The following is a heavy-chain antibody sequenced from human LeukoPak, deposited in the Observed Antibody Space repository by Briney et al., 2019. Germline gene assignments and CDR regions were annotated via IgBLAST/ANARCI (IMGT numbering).Heavy chain of an antibody. D-gene: IGHD7-27*01. CDR3: ARDKAGNWANDY. CDR2: ISAYNGNT. CDR1: GYIFTSYD. J-gene: IGHJ4*02. Sequence: ASVKVSCKASGYIFTSYDISWVRQAPGQGLEWMGWISAYNGNTNYAQKLQGRVTMTTDTSTGIVYMELRGLRSDDTAVYYCARDKAGNWANDYWGQGTLVTVSS. V-gene: IGHV1-18*01.